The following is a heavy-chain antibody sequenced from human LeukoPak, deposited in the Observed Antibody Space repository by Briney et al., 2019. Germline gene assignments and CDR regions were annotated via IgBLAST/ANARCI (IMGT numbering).Heavy chain of an antibody. V-gene: IGHV3-23*01. Sequence: PGGSLRLSCAASGFTFSSYGMSWVRQAPGKGLEWVSAISGSGGSTYYADSVKGRFTISRDNSKNTPHLQMNRLRDEDTAVYYCARVVDHDYYDFYLDNWGQGTLVTVSS. D-gene: IGHD4-17*01. CDR1: GFTFSSYG. CDR2: ISGSGGST. CDR3: ARVVDHDYYDFYLDN. J-gene: IGHJ4*02.